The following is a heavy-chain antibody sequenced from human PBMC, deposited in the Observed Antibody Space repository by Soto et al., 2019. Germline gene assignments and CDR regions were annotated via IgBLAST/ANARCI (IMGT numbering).Heavy chain of an antibody. Sequence: QVQLVQSGAEVKKPETSVKVSCKASGYTFTGYYMHWVRQAPGQGLEWMGWINPNSGGTNYAKKFQGWVTMTRDTSLSTAYMELSRLRSDDTAVYFCAREDTAMVRSDYYYALDVWGQGTTVTVSS. CDR2: INPNSGGT. CDR1: GYTFTGYY. V-gene: IGHV1-2*04. D-gene: IGHD5-18*01. J-gene: IGHJ6*02. CDR3: AREDTAMVRSDYYYALDV.